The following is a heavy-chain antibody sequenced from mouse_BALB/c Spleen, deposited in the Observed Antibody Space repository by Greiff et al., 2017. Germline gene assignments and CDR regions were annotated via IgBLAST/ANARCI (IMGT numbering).Heavy chain of an antibody. CDR1: GFTFSSYA. CDR3: ARNYYGSSPYYAMDY. J-gene: IGHJ4*01. V-gene: IGHV5-9-4*01. D-gene: IGHD1-1*01. CDR2: ISSGGSYT. Sequence: EVKVVESGGGLVKPGGSLKLSCAASGFTFSSYAMSWVRQSPEKRLEWVAEISSGGSYTYYPDTVTGRFTISRDNAKNTLYLEMSSLRSEDTAMYYCARNYYGSSPYYAMDYWGQGTSVTVSS.